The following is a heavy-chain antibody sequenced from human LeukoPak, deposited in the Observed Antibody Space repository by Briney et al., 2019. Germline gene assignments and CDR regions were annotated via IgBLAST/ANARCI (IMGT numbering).Heavy chain of an antibody. CDR2: INGSGDST. CDR1: GFTFSSYA. CDR3: AKDLVTYRLCAFDI. D-gene: IGHD3-16*01. Sequence: GGSLRLSCAASGFTFSSYAMTWVRQAPGKGLEWVSSINGSGDSTYYADSVKGRFSISRDNSRNTLYLQMNSLRADDTAVYYCAKDLVTYRLCAFDIWGQGTMVTVSS. V-gene: IGHV3-23*01. J-gene: IGHJ3*02.